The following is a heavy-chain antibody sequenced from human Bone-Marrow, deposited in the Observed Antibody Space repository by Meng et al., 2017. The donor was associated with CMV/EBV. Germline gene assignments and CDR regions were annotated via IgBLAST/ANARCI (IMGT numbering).Heavy chain of an antibody. Sequence: GESLKISCAASGFTFDDYTMHWVRQAPGKGLEWVSLISWDGGSTYYADSVKGRFTISRDNAKNSLYLQMNSLRAEDTAVYYCARVGGIAVAGTWGWGQGTLVTVSS. D-gene: IGHD6-19*01. CDR1: GFTFDDYT. V-gene: IGHV3-43*01. CDR2: ISWDGGST. J-gene: IGHJ4*02. CDR3: ARVGGIAVAGTWG.